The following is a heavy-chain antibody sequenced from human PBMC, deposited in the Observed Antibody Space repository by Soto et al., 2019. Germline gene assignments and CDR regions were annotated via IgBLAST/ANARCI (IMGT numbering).Heavy chain of an antibody. CDR1: GGSISSSSYY. V-gene: IGHV4-39*01. J-gene: IGHJ4*02. D-gene: IGHD4-17*01. CDR3: ARQTRTQNGDYVGY. CDR2: IYYSGST. Sequence: ETLSLTCTVSGGSISSSSYYWGWIRQPPGKGLEWIGSIYYSGSTYYNPSLKSRVTISVDTSKNQFSLKLSSVTAADTAVYYCARQTRTQNGDYVGYWGQGTLVTVSS.